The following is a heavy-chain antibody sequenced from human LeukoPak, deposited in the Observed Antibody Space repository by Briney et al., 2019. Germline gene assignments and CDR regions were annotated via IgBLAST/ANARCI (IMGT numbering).Heavy chain of an antibody. J-gene: IGHJ4*02. CDR3: ARAHGYNWNVDY. V-gene: IGHV3-21*01. CDR2: ISSSSSYI. Sequence: AGGSLRLSCAASGFTFSSYSMNWVRQAPGKGLEWVSSISSSSSYIYYADSVEGRFTISRDNAKNSLYLQMNSLRAEDTAVYYCARAHGYNWNVDYWGQGTLVTVSS. CDR1: GFTFSSYS. D-gene: IGHD1-20*01.